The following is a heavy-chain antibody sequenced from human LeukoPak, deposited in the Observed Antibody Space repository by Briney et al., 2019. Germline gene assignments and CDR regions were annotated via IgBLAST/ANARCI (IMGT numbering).Heavy chain of an antibody. CDR2: ISPTSAYI. V-gene: IGHV3-21*01. CDR1: GFTLRGHS. J-gene: IGHJ3*01. Sequence: PGGSLRLSCAATGFTLRGHSMNWVRQAPGKGLDWVSSISPTSAYIYYQDSVKGRFTISRDDAKNSLYLEMDSLRAEDTAVYYCARTIYYYESTSYFSDAFDVWGQGIMVTVSS. CDR3: ARTIYYYESTSYFSDAFDV. D-gene: IGHD3-22*01.